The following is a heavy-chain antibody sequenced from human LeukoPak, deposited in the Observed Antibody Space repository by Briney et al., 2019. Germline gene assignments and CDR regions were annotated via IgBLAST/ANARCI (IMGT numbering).Heavy chain of an antibody. D-gene: IGHD3-22*01. CDR1: GITLSNYG. V-gene: IGHV3-23*01. Sequence: GGSLRLSCAVSGITLSNYGMTWVRQAPGKGLEWVAGISDTGGRTNYADSVRGRFTISRDNPKNTLYLQMNSLRAEDTAVYFCAKRGVVIRVILVGFHKEAYYFDSWGQGALVTVSS. CDR3: AKRGVVIRVILVGFHKEAYYFDS. CDR2: ISDTGGRT. J-gene: IGHJ4*02.